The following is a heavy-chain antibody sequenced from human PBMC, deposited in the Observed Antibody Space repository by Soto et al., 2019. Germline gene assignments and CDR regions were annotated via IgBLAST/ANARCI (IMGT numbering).Heavy chain of an antibody. CDR2: INYSGRS. CDR1: GGSITSSSYY. CDR3: ARQRNTVVTQAYFDP. V-gene: IGHV4-39*01. D-gene: IGHD2-21*02. J-gene: IGHJ4*02. Sequence: TLSLTCTVSGGSITSSSYYWGWIRQPSGKGLEWIGGINYSGRSYYHPSLKSRVTMSVDTSKNQFSLTLNSVTAADAAVYYCARQRNTVVTQAYFDPWGQGTLVTVSS.